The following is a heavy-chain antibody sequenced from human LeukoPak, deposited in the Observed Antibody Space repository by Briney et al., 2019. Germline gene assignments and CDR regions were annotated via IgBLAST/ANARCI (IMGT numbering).Heavy chain of an antibody. D-gene: IGHD3-22*01. CDR3: ARDDYYYDSSGDYYYGMDV. V-gene: IGHV1-69*13. J-gene: IGHJ6*02. Sequence: GASVKVSCKASGGTFSSYAISWVRQAPGQGLEWMGGIIPIFGTANYAQKFQGRVMITADESTSTAYMELSSLRSEDTAVYYCARDDYYYDSSGDYYYGMDVRGQGTTVTVSS. CDR2: IIPIFGTA. CDR1: GGTFSSYA.